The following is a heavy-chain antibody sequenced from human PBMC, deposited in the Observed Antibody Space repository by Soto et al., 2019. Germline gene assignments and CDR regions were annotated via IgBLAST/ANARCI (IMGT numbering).Heavy chain of an antibody. Sequence: SETLSLTCTVSGGSISSSSYYWGWIRQPPGKGLEWIGSIYYSGSTYYNPSLKSRVTISVDTSKNQFSLKLSSVTAADTAVYYCASGQPGYSYGDYPTRWFDPWGQGTLVTVSS. CDR1: GGSISSSSYY. D-gene: IGHD4-17*01. CDR3: ASGQPGYSYGDYPTRWFDP. V-gene: IGHV4-39*01. J-gene: IGHJ5*02. CDR2: IYYSGST.